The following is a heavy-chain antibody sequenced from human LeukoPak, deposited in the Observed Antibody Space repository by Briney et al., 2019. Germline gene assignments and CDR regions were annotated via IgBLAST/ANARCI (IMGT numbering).Heavy chain of an antibody. J-gene: IGHJ4*02. D-gene: IGHD5-18*01. CDR2: IIPILGIA. V-gene: IGHV1-69*04. CDR3: ARVAPSSAGDTFDY. Sequence: ASVKVSCKASGGTFSSYAISWVRRAPGQGLEWMGRIIPILGIANYAQKFQGRVTITADKSTSTAYMELSSLRSEDTAVYYCARVAPSSAGDTFDYWGQGTLVTVSS. CDR1: GGTFSSYA.